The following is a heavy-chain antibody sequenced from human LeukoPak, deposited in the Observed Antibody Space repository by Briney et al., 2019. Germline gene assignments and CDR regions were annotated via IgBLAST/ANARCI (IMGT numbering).Heavy chain of an antibody. J-gene: IGHJ5*02. V-gene: IGHV3-53*01. D-gene: IGHD6-19*01. CDR2: IYPSGST. Sequence: PGGSLRLSCAASGLTVNTNYMSWVRQAPGKGLEGVSVIYPSGSTHYGDAVKGRFTISRDNFKSAVFLEMSSVTDEDTAVYYCAREVFSGGWFQFDPWGQGTLVTVSS. CDR3: AREVFSGGWFQFDP. CDR1: GLTVNTNY.